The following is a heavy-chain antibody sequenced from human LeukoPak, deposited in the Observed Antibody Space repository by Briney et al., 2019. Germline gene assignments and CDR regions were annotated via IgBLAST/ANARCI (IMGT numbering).Heavy chain of an antibody. V-gene: IGHV3-21*01. Sequence: GGSLRLSRAASGFTFSSYSMNWVRQAPGKGLEWVASISSSSSYIYYAHSVKGRFTISRDNAKNSLYLQMNSLRAEDTAVYYCARARYYYDRDAFDIWGQGTMVTVSS. CDR2: ISSSSSYI. CDR1: GFTFSSYS. CDR3: ARARYYYDRDAFDI. D-gene: IGHD3-22*01. J-gene: IGHJ3*02.